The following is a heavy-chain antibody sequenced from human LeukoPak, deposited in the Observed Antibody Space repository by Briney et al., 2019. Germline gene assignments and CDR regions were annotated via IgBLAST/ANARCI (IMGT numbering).Heavy chain of an antibody. D-gene: IGHD6-19*01. V-gene: IGHV3-21*01. J-gene: IGHJ5*02. CDR3: ARLFTSGWYNWFDP. CDR2: ISTSSSYI. CDR1: GFIFSSYS. Sequence: GGSLRLSCAASGFIFSSYSMNWVRQAPGKGLEWVSSISTSSSYIYYADSVKGRFTISRDNANNSLYLQMNSLSAEDTAVYYCARLFTSGWYNWFDPWGQGTLVAVSS.